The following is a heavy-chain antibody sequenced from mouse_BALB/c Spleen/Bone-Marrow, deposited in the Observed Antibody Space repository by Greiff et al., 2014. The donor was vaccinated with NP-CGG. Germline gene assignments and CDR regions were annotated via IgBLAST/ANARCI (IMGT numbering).Heavy chain of an antibody. CDR3: AKYYRYCDAMDY. V-gene: IGHV14-3*02. CDR2: IDPANGNT. CDR1: GFNIKDTY. J-gene: IGHJ4*01. Sequence: VQLKQSGAELVKPGASVKLSCTASGFNIKDTYMHWVKQRPEQGLEWIGRIDPANGNTKYDPKFQGKATITADTSSNTAYLQLSILTSRVTAVYYGAKYYRYCDAMDYWGQGTSVTVSS. D-gene: IGHD1-1*01.